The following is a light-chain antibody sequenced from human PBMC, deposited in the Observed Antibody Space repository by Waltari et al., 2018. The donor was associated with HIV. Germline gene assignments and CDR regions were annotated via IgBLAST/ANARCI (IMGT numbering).Light chain of an antibody. Sequence: DIVMTQSPLSLPVTPGEPASISCRSSQRLLQRTGYTYLHWYLQKPGQSPQLLIYVVSNRASGVPDRISGSGSGTDFTLRISRVEAEDVGVYYCVQGLQTPYTFGQGTRLEIK. V-gene: IGKV2-28*01. J-gene: IGKJ2*01. CDR3: VQGLQTPYT. CDR1: QRLLQRTGYTY. CDR2: VVS.